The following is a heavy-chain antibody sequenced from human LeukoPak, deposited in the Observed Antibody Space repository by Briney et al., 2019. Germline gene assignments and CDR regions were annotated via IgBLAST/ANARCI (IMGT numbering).Heavy chain of an antibody. CDR3: ARGSMAARPDY. CDR1: GGSFSGYY. Sequence: SETLSLTCAVYGGSFSGYYWSWIRQPPGKGLEWIGEINHSGSTNYNPSLKSRVTISVDTSKNQFSLKLSSVTAADTAVYYCARGSMAARPDYWGQGTLVTVSS. J-gene: IGHJ4*02. CDR2: INHSGST. V-gene: IGHV4-34*01. D-gene: IGHD6-6*01.